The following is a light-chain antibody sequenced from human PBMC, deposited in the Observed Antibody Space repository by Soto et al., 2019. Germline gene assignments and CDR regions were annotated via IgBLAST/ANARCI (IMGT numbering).Light chain of an antibody. CDR1: QSVSSSF. Sequence: EIVLTQSPCTLSLSPGERATLSCRASQSVSSSFFAWYQQTPGQAPSLLIYGASSRATGIPDRCSGSGSATYFTLTISRLEPEDFAVYYCQHYGDSPPTFGQGTRLEIK. V-gene: IGKV3-20*01. J-gene: IGKJ5*01. CDR2: GAS. CDR3: QHYGDSPPT.